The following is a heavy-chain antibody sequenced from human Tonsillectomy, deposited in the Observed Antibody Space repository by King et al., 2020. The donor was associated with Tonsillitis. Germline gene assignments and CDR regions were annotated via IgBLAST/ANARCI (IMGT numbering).Heavy chain of an antibody. D-gene: IGHD3/OR15-3a*01. Sequence: VQLVESGGGVVQSGGSLRLSCAASRFTFSTYGMHWVRQAPGKGLEWVAFIRYDESNKYYADSVKGRFTISRDNSKNTLYLQMNSLRAEDTAIYYCAKDLGGDWFDYWGQGTLVTVSS. CDR2: IRYDESNK. V-gene: IGHV3-30*02. J-gene: IGHJ4*02. CDR1: RFTFSTYG. CDR3: AKDLGGDWFDY.